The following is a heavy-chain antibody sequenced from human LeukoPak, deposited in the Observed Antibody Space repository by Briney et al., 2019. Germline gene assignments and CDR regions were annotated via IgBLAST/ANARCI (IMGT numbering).Heavy chain of an antibody. V-gene: IGHV4-4*07. Sequence: SETLSLTCTVSGGSISSYYWSWIRQPAGKGLEWIGRICTSGSTNYNPSLKSRVTMSVDTSKNQFSLKLSSVTAADTAVYYCAGGARYCSGGSCYFREFHYWGQGTLVTVSS. CDR1: GGSISSYY. CDR2: ICTSGST. J-gene: IGHJ4*02. D-gene: IGHD2-15*01. CDR3: AGGARYCSGGSCYFREFHY.